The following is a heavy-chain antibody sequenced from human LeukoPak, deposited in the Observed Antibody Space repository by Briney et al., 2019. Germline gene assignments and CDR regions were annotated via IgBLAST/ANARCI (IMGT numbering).Heavy chain of an antibody. Sequence: ASVKVSCKASGYTFIGYYIHWVRQAPGQGLEWTGWLNPNRGGTHYAQKFQGRVTMTRDTSISTAYMELSRLRSDDTAVYYCATLYSTIPAFFDYWGQGTLVTVSS. CDR1: GYTFIGYY. V-gene: IGHV1-2*02. J-gene: IGHJ4*02. CDR2: LNPNRGGT. CDR3: ATLYSTIPAFFDY. D-gene: IGHD6-13*01.